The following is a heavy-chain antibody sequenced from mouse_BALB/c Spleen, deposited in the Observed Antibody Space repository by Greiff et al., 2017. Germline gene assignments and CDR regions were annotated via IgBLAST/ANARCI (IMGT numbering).Heavy chain of an antibody. CDR2: IDPANGNT. CDR3: ARSGYGSLFAY. J-gene: IGHJ3*01. D-gene: IGHD1-2*01. V-gene: IGHV14-3*02. Sequence: EVKLMESGAELVKPGASVKLSCTASGFNIKDTYMHWVKQRPEQGLEWIGRIDPANGNTKYDPKFQGKATITADTSSNTAYLQLSSLTSEDTAVYYCARSGYGSLFAYWGQGTLVTVSA. CDR1: GFNIKDTY.